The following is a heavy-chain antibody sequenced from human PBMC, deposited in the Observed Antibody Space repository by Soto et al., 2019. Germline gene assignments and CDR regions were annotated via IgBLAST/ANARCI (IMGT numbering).Heavy chain of an antibody. J-gene: IGHJ5*02. CDR2: ISGSGGST. CDR1: GFTFSSYA. CDR3: AYPIHHIVGVTARRPSWGGFDP. D-gene: IGHD2-21*02. V-gene: IGHV3-23*01. Sequence: EVQLLESGGGLVQPGGSLRLSCAASGFTFSSYAMSWVRQAPGKGLEWVSAISGSGGSTYYADSVKGRFTISRDNSKYTLDLQLNSLRAEDTAVYYCAYPIHHIVGVTARRPSWGGFDPWGQGTLVTVSS.